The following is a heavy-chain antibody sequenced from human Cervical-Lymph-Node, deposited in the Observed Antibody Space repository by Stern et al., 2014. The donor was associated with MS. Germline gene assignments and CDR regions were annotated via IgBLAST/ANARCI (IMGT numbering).Heavy chain of an antibody. CDR2: FIPLFGTA. J-gene: IGHJ6*02. D-gene: IGHD3-3*01. CDR3: ARVRHDFWSGDISSYPMDV. CDR1: GGTFSSYV. V-gene: IGHV1-69*01. Sequence: QMQLVQSGTEVKKPGSSVKVSCKASGGTFSSYVISWVRQAPGQGLEWMGGFIPLFGTANYAQKFQGRVTITADESTSTAYMELSSLRSEDTAVYYCARVRHDFWSGDISSYPMDVWGQGTTVTVSS.